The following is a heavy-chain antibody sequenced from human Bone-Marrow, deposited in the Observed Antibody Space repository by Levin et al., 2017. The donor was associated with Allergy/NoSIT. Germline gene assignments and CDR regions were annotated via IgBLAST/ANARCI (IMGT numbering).Heavy chain of an antibody. D-gene: IGHD3-9*01. V-gene: IGHV3-11*03. CDR1: GFTFSDYY. CDR2: IDRGSTYR. CDR3: AKTQYKNYDNYYYYMDV. J-gene: IGHJ6*03. Sequence: AGGSLRLSCAASGFTFSDYYMSWIRQAPGKGLEWVSYIDRGSTYRNYAASVKGRFTISRDNARSTLYLQINSLRVEDTAIYFCAKTQYKNYDNYYYYMDVWGKGTTVTVSS.